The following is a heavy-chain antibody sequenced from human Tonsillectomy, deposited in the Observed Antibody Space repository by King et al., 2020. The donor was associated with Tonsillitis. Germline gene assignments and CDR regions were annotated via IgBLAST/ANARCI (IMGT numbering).Heavy chain of an antibody. CDR3: ARGSPDSSGYYYDF. CDR1: GGPIRSYY. D-gene: IGHD3-22*01. Sequence: QLQESGPGLVKPSETLSLTCTVSGGPIRSYYWSWVRQPPGKGLEWVGYIYYSGTTNYNPSLKSRVTISIDTSENQFSLKVSSVTAADTAVYYCARGSPDSSGYYYDFWGQGTLVTVSS. CDR2: IYYSGTT. J-gene: IGHJ4*02. V-gene: IGHV4-59*01.